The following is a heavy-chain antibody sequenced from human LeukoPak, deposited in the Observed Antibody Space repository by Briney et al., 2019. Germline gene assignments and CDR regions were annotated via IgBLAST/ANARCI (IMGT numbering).Heavy chain of an antibody. CDR3: ARERITMVRGVIIRGTEESHFDY. V-gene: IGHV1-2*02. CDR2: INPNSGDT. D-gene: IGHD3-10*01. CDR1: GYTFTGYY. Sequence: ASVKVSCKASGYTFTGYYMHWVRQAPGQGLEWMGWINPNSGDTNYAQKFQGRVTMTRDTSISTAYMELSRLRSDDTAVYYCARERITMVRGVIIRGTEESHFDYWGQGTLVTVSS. J-gene: IGHJ4*02.